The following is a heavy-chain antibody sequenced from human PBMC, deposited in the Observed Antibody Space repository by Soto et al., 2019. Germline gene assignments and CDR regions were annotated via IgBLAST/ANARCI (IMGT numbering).Heavy chain of an antibody. J-gene: IGHJ3*02. D-gene: IGHD3-3*01. CDR1: GFTFSSYA. V-gene: IGHV3-23*01. Sequence: EVQLLESGGGLVQPGGSLRLSCAASGFTFSSYAMSWVRQAPGKGLEWVSAIRGSGGSTYYADSVKGRFTISRDNSKNTLYQKMNSLRAEDTALYYCAKASNYDFWKGFLDIWGQGTMVTVSS. CDR3: AKASNYDFWKGFLDI. CDR2: IRGSGGST.